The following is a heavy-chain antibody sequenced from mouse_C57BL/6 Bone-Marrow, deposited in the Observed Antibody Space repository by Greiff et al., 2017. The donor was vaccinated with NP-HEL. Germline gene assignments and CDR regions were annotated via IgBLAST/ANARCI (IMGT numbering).Heavy chain of an antibody. J-gene: IGHJ2*01. Sequence: QVQLQQSGAELMKPGASVKLSCKATGYTFTGYWIEWVKQRPGHGLEWIGEILPGSGSTNYNEKFKGKATFTADTSSNTAYMQLSSLTTEDSAIYYCARGDYYYGSSYVYFDYWGQGTTLTVSS. CDR2: ILPGSGST. V-gene: IGHV1-9*01. D-gene: IGHD1-1*01. CDR3: ARGDYYYGSSYVYFDY. CDR1: GYTFTGYW.